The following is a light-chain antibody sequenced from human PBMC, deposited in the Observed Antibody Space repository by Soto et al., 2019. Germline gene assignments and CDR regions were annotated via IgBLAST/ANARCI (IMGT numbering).Light chain of an antibody. Sequence: EIVLTQSPGTLSLSPGERATLSCRASQSVSSSYLAWYQQKPGQAPRLLIYGASGRATGIPDRFSGSGSGTDFNLTSSRLEPEDFAVYYCHQYGSSPPVTFGQGTRLEIK. V-gene: IGKV3-20*01. CDR3: HQYGSSPPVT. CDR1: QSVSSSY. J-gene: IGKJ5*01. CDR2: GAS.